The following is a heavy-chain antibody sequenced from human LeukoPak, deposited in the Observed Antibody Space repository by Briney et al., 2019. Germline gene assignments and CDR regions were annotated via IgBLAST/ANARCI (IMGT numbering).Heavy chain of an antibody. Sequence: SETLSLTCTVSGDSISSYYWNWIRQPPGKGLEWIGYIYYSGSTNYNPSLKSRVTISVDTSKNQFSLKLSSVTAADTAVYYCAREVYDFWSGYSQPFDYWGQGTLVTVSS. CDR1: GDSISSYY. V-gene: IGHV4-59*01. CDR2: IYYSGST. CDR3: AREVYDFWSGYSQPFDY. D-gene: IGHD3-3*01. J-gene: IGHJ4*02.